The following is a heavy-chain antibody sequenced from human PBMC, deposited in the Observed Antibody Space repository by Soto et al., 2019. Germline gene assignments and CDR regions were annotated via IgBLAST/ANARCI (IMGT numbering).Heavy chain of an antibody. CDR1: SDSITYVYY. Sequence: ETLSLTCYVSSDSITYVYYCDCMLQPPLKGLEWIGSIFHSGTTYYNPSLKSRLTISMDTSKTQFSLKLTSVTAADTAVYYCARRGSRSTSALPSYDYWGQGILVTVSS. V-gene: IGHV4-38-2*01. D-gene: IGHD1-26*01. J-gene: IGHJ4*02. CDR3: ARRGSRSTSALPSYDY. CDR2: IFHSGTT.